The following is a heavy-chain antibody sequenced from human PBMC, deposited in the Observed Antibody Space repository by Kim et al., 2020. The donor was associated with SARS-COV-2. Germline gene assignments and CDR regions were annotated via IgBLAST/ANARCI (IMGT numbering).Heavy chain of an antibody. D-gene: IGHD2-21*02. CDR3: ASSQRLAYCGGDCYPIDY. J-gene: IGHJ4*02. CDR1: GGSISSYY. V-gene: IGHV4-59*01. Sequence: SETLSLTCTVSGGSISSYYWSWIRQPPGKGLEWIGYIYYSGSTNNNPSLKSRVTISVDTSKNQFSLKLSSVTAADTAVYYFASSQRLAYCGGDCYPIDYWGQGTLVTVSS. CDR2: IYYSGST.